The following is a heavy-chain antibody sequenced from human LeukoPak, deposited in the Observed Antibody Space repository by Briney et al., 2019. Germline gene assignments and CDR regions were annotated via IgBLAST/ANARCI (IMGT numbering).Heavy chain of an antibody. CDR1: GYTFTGYY. J-gene: IGHJ4*02. V-gene: IGHV1-2*04. Sequence: ASVKVSCKASGYTFTGYYMHWVRQAPGQGLEWMGWINPNSGGTNYAQKFQGWVTMTRDTSISTAYMELSRLRSDDTAVYYCARVLRPYYDFWSGFDYWGQGTLVTVSS. CDR2: INPNSGGT. CDR3: ARVLRPYYDFWSGFDY. D-gene: IGHD3-3*01.